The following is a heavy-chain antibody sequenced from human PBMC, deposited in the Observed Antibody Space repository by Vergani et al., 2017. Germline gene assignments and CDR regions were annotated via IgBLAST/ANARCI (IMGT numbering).Heavy chain of an antibody. CDR2: IRSKAYGGTT. D-gene: IGHD1-26*01. CDR1: GFTFGDYA. V-gene: IGHV3-49*03. J-gene: IGHJ4*02. Sequence: EVQLVESGGGLVQPGRSLRLSCTASGFTFGDYAMSWFRQAPGKGLEWVGFIRSKAYGGTTEYAESVKGRFTISRDDSNSIAYLQMNSLETKDTAGYYCARSIVGAPPGDYWGQGTLVTVSS. CDR3: ARSIVGAPPGDY.